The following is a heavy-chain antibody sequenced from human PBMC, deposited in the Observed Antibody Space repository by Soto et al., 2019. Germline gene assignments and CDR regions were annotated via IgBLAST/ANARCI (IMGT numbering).Heavy chain of an antibody. CDR2: INPSGGST. CDR1: GYTFTNYY. CDR3: ARGLAAGDY. J-gene: IGHJ4*02. Sequence: QVQLVQSGAEVKNPGASVKVSCKASGYTFTNYYIHWVRQAPGQGLEWMATINPSGGSTNYAQKFQGRVTLARDTFTSTVYMELSSLRSEDTAIYYCARGLAAGDYWGQGTLVTVSS. D-gene: IGHD6-13*01. V-gene: IGHV1-46*01.